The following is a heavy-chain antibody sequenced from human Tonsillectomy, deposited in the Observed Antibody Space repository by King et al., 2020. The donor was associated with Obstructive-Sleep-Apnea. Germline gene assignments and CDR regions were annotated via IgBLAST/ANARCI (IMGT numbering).Heavy chain of an antibody. J-gene: IGHJ6*02. D-gene: IGHD5-12*01. CDR2: ISNDGINK. V-gene: IGHV3-30*14. CDR1: KFTFSVHA. Sequence: VQLVESGGGVVQPGRSLRLSCAASKFTFSVHAMHWVRQAPGKGLEWVAVISNDGINKYYADSVRGRFSISRDNSKNIFYLSMSSLRVEDTAQYYCARDKNSDYPLLNAMDVWGQGTTVTVSS. CDR3: ARDKNSDYPLLNAMDV.